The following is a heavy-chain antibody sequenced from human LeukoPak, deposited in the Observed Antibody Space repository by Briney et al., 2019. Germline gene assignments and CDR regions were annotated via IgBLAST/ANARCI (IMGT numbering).Heavy chain of an antibody. V-gene: IGHV4-39*01. CDR1: GGSISSSSYY. CDR2: IYYSGST. Sequence: SETLSLTCTVSGGSISSSSYYWGWIRQPPGKGLEWIGSIYYSGSTYYNPSLKSRVTISVDTSKNQFSLKLSSVTAADTAVYYCARLSNYGDYLPPFDYWGQGTLVTVSS. J-gene: IGHJ4*02. CDR3: ARLSNYGDYLPPFDY. D-gene: IGHD4-17*01.